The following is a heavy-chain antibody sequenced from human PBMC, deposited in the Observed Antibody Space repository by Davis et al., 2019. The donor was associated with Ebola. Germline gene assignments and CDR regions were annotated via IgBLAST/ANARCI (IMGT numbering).Heavy chain of an antibody. Sequence: GESLKISCAASGFTFSNHAMSWVRQAPGKGLEWVSGISGSGGSTYYADSVTGRFTISRDNSNSTLHLQMISLRADDTAVYYCAKDDFTIFGVVISFDYWGQGTLVTVSS. CDR1: GFTFSNHA. D-gene: IGHD3-3*01. J-gene: IGHJ4*02. CDR2: ISGSGGST. V-gene: IGHV3-23*01. CDR3: AKDDFTIFGVVISFDY.